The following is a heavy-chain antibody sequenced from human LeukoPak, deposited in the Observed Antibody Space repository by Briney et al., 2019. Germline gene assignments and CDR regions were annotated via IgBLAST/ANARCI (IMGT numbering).Heavy chain of an antibody. CDR1: GYTFTSYY. Sequence: ASVKVSCKASGYTFTSYYMHWVRQAPGQGLEWMGIINPSGGSTSYAKKFQGRVTMNRDTSTSTVYMELSSLRSEDTAVYYCARAMEQWLVQGGDYFDYWGQGTLVTVSS. D-gene: IGHD6-19*01. CDR2: INPSGGST. CDR3: ARAMEQWLVQGGDYFDY. V-gene: IGHV1-46*01. J-gene: IGHJ4*02.